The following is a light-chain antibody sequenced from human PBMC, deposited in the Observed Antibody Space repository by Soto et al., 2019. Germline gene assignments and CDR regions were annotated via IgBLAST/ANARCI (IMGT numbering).Light chain of an antibody. CDR1: SSDVGGYNL. Sequence: QSVLTQPPSASGSPGQSVTISCTGTSSDVGGYNLVSWYQQYPGKAPKLIIYEVTKRPSGVPDRSSGSKSGNTASLTVSGLQTDDEADYYCSSYGGSNNFVFGTGTKVTVL. V-gene: IGLV2-8*01. J-gene: IGLJ1*01. CDR3: SSYGGSNNFV. CDR2: EVT.